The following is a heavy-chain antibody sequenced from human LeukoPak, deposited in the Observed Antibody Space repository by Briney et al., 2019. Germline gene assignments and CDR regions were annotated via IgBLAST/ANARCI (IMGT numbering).Heavy chain of an antibody. J-gene: IGHJ4*02. CDR3: ARPLGYSGSGSYYAY. Sequence: PGGSLRLSCEASGFTFSSYEMSWVRQAPGKGLDCVSYTSTGGDTIHYADSVKGRFTISRDNAKKSLYLQMNSLRAEDTAVYYCARPLGYSGSGSYYAYWGQGTLATVSA. D-gene: IGHD3-10*01. CDR2: TSTGGDTI. CDR1: GFTFSSYE. V-gene: IGHV3-48*03.